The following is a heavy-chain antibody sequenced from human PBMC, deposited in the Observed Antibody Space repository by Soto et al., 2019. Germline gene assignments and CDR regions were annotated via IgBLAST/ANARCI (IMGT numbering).Heavy chain of an antibody. J-gene: IGHJ6*03. CDR3: ASVGQMVRGVILNYMDV. V-gene: IGHV1-18*01. CDR1: GYTFTSYG. Sequence: ASVKVSCKASGYTFTSYGISWVRQAPGQGLEWMGWISAYNGNTNYAQKLQGRVTMTTDTSTSTAYMELRSLRSDDTAVYYCASVGQMVRGVILNYMDVWGKGTTVTVSS. D-gene: IGHD3-10*01. CDR2: ISAYNGNT.